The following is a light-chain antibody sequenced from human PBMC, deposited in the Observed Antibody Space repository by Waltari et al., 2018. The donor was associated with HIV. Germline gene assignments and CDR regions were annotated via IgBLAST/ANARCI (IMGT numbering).Light chain of an antibody. Sequence: QSVLTQPPSVSAAPGQRVTISCSGSSSNIGTNGVSWYQQVPGTAPKLLIYDRNNRFPGISDRFSASQSGTSATLGISGLHTGDEADYYCGTWDDRLNAGVFSGGTRLTVL. V-gene: IGLV1-51*01. J-gene: IGLJ2*01. CDR1: SSNIGTNG. CDR2: DRN. CDR3: GTWDDRLNAGV.